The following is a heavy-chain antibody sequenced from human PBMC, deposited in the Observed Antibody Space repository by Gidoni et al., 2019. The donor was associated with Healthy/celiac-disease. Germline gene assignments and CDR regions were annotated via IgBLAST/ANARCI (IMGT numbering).Heavy chain of an antibody. Sequence: EVQLVESGGGLVQPGGSLRLSCAASGFPFSSYSMNWVRQAPGKGLEWVSYISSSSSTIYYADSVKGRFTISRDNAKNSLYLQMNSLRAEDTAVYYCARERLWDPRAFDIWGQGTMVTVSS. CDR2: ISSSSSTI. CDR3: ARERLWDPRAFDI. V-gene: IGHV3-48*01. D-gene: IGHD1-26*01. J-gene: IGHJ3*02. CDR1: GFPFSSYS.